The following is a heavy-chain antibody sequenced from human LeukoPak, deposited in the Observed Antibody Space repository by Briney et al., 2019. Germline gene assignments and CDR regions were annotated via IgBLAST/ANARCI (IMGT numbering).Heavy chain of an antibody. CDR2: IYYSGST. D-gene: IGHD3/OR15-3a*01. CDR3: ARHLGLKGFDP. Sequence: SETLSLTCTVSGGSISSYHWSWIRQPPAKGLEWIGYIYYSGSTNYNPSLKSRVTISIDTSKNQFSLKLSSVTAADIAVYYCARHLGLKGFDPWGQGTLVTVSS. V-gene: IGHV4-59*08. CDR1: GGSISSYH. J-gene: IGHJ5*02.